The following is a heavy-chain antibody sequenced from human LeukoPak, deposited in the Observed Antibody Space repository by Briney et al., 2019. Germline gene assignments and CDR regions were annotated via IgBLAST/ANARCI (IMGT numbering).Heavy chain of an antibody. Sequence: GGSLRLSCAASGFTFSSYAMHWVRQAPGKGLEWVAVISYDGSNKYYADSVKGRFTISRDNSKNTLYLQMNSLRAEDTAVYYCARDPTSYYYYYMDVWGKGTTVTVSS. CDR1: GFTFSSYA. CDR2: ISYDGSNK. D-gene: IGHD1-1*01. V-gene: IGHV3-30-3*01. J-gene: IGHJ6*03. CDR3: ARDPTSYYYYYMDV.